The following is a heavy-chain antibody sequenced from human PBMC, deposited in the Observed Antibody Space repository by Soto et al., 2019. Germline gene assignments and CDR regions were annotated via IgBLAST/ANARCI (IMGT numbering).Heavy chain of an antibody. Sequence: ASVKVSCKASGYTFTSYGISWVRQAPGQGLEWMGWISAYNGNTNYAQKLQGRVTMTTDTSTSTAYMELRSLRSDDTAVYYCASTVRYGYPGWYYFDYWGQGTLVTVSS. CDR1: GYTFTSYG. CDR3: ASTVRYGYPGWYYFDY. J-gene: IGHJ4*02. CDR2: ISAYNGNT. V-gene: IGHV1-18*01. D-gene: IGHD5-18*01.